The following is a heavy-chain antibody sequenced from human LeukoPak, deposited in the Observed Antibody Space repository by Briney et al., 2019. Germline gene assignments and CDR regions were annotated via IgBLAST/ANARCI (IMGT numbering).Heavy chain of an antibody. Sequence: ASVKVSCKASGYTFTSYGISWVRQAPGQGLEWMGWISTYSDNTNYAQNLQGRVTMTTDTSTSTAYMELRSLRSDDTAVYYCARDLGDYYDSDGYYSARHFTYWGQGTLVTVSS. J-gene: IGHJ4*02. CDR3: ARDLGDYYDSDGYYSARHFTY. D-gene: IGHD3-22*01. CDR2: ISTYSDNT. CDR1: GYTFTSYG. V-gene: IGHV1-18*01.